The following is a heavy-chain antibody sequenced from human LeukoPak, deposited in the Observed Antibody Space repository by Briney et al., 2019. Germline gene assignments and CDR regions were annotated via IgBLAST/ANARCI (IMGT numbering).Heavy chain of an antibody. CDR2: IYYSGST. D-gene: IGHD2-21*01. V-gene: IGHV4-59*08. Sequence: PSETLSLTCTVSGGSISRYYWGWIRQPPGKGLEWIGYIYYSGSTNYNPSLKSRVTISVDTSKNQFSLKLSSVTAADTAVYYCARHDWRKGVDYWGQGTLVTVPS. J-gene: IGHJ4*02. CDR1: GGSISRYY. CDR3: ARHDWRKGVDY.